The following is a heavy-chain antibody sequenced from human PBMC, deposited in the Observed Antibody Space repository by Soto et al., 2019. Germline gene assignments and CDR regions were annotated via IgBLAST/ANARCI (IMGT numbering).Heavy chain of an antibody. V-gene: IGHV3-74*01. Sequence: EVQLVESVGDSVQPGGSLRLSCAASGFTFSTYWMHWVRQAPGEGLLWVSRIKGDESTTSSADSVKGRFTISRDNAKNTVYLHMNSLRADDTAVYYCARGAFHNYYVDYWGQGTLVTVSS. CDR3: ARGAFHNYYVDY. J-gene: IGHJ4*02. D-gene: IGHD3-16*01. CDR1: GFTFSTYW. CDR2: IKGDESTT.